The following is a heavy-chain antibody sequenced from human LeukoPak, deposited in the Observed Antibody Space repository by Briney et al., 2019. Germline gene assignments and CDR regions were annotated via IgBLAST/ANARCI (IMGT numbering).Heavy chain of an antibody. CDR2: ISYDGSNK. CDR1: GFTFSSYA. D-gene: IGHD5-24*01. Sequence: GGSLRLSCAASGFTFSSYAMHWVRQAPGKGLEWVAVISYDGSNKYYADSVKGRFTISRDNSKNTLYLQMNSLRSEDTAVYYCARGRGGDGYNWLCYFDYWGQETLVTVFS. J-gene: IGHJ4*02. V-gene: IGHV3-30-3*01. CDR3: ARGRGGDGYNWLCYFDY.